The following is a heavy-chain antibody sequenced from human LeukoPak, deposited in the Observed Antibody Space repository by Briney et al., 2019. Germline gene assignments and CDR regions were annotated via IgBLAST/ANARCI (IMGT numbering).Heavy chain of an antibody. CDR2: IWYDGSNK. CDR3: ARDPTSPVTGSFDY. V-gene: IGHV3-33*01. Sequence: GGSLRLSCAASGFTFTSYGMHWVRQAPGKGLEWVAVIWYDGSNKYYADSVKGRFTISRDNSKNTLYLQMNSLRAEDTAVYYCARDPTSPVTGSFDYWGQGTLVTVSS. D-gene: IGHD1-20*01. CDR1: GFTFTSYG. J-gene: IGHJ4*02.